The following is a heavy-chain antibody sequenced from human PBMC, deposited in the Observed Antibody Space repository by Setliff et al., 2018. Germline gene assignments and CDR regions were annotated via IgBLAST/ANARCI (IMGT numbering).Heavy chain of an antibody. CDR3: ARGLAVNRFDP. D-gene: IGHD3-16*01. CDR1: GESFSNNY. V-gene: IGHV4-4*07. Sequence: PSETLSLTCSVYGESFSNNYWSWIRQPAGKGLEWVGRLHTSGSTTYNPSLQSRVTISVDTSKNQFSLNLTSVTAADTAVYYCARGLAVNRFDPWGQGTLVTVSS. CDR2: LHTSGST. J-gene: IGHJ5*02.